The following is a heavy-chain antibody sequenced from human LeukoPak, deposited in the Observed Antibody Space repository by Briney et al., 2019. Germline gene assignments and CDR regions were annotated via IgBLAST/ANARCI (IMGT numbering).Heavy chain of an antibody. V-gene: IGHV3-7*01. D-gene: IGHD2-2*01. CDR2: IKQDGSGK. CDR3: ARERYCSSTSCYWAYYYYYYMDV. Sequence: GGSLRLSCAASGFTFSSYWMSWVRQAPGKGLEWVANIKQDGSGKYYVDSVKGRFTISRDNAKNSLYLQMNSLRAEDTAVYYCARERYCSSTSCYWAYYYYYYMDVWGKGTTVTVSS. CDR1: GFTFSSYW. J-gene: IGHJ6*03.